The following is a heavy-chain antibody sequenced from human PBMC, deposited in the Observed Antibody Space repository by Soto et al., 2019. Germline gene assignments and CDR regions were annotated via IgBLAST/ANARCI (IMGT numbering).Heavy chain of an antibody. V-gene: IGHV1-58*02. D-gene: IGHD2-2*01. CDR3: AADTPGYCSSTSCYAGWFDP. CDR2: IVVGSGNT. J-gene: IGHJ5*02. CDR1: GFTFTSSA. Sequence: SVKVSCKASGFTFTSSAMQWVRQARGQRLEWIGWIVVGSGNTNYAQKFQERVTITRDMSTSTAYMELSSLRSEDTAVYYCAADTPGYCSSTSCYAGWFDPWGQGTLVTVSS.